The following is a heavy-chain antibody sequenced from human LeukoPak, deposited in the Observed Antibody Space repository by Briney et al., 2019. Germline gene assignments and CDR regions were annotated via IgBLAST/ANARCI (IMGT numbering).Heavy chain of an antibody. CDR1: GFTVSSNY. J-gene: IGHJ4*02. CDR3: ARRGYYDSSGYYDY. CDR2: IYSGGST. V-gene: IGHV3-66*04. Sequence: PGGSLRLSCAASGFTVSSNYMSWVRQAPGKGLEWVSVIYSGGSTYYADSVKGGFTISRDNSKNTLYLQMNSLRAEDTAVYYCARRGYYDSSGYYDYWGQGTLVTVSS. D-gene: IGHD3-22*01.